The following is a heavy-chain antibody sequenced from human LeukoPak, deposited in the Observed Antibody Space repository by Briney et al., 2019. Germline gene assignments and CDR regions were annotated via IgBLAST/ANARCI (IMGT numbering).Heavy chain of an antibody. J-gene: IGHJ5*02. CDR3: ARIALYDFWSGSVGGWFDP. CDR1: GYTFTSYG. D-gene: IGHD3-3*01. Sequence: ASVKVSCKASGYTFTSYGISWVRQAPGQGLEWMGWISAYNGNTNYAQKLQGRVTMTTDTSTSTAYMELRSLRSDDTAVYYCARIALYDFWSGSVGGWFDPWGQGTLVTVSS. CDR2: ISAYNGNT. V-gene: IGHV1-18*01.